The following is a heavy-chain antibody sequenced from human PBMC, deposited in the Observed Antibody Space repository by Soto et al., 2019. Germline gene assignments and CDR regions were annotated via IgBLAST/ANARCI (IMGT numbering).Heavy chain of an antibody. J-gene: IGHJ3*02. CDR1: GGTFSSYA. V-gene: IGHV1-69*13. CDR3: ARDEYDYGDYDAFDI. Sequence: ASVKVSCKASGGTFSSYAISWVRQAPGQGLEWMGGIIPIFGTANDAQKFQGRVTITADESTSTAYMELSSLRSEDTAVYYCARDEYDYGDYDAFDIWGQGTMVTVSS. CDR2: IIPIFGTA. D-gene: IGHD4-17*01.